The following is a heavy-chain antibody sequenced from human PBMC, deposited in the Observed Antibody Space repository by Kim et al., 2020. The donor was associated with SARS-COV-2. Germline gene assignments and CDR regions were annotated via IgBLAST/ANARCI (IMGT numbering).Heavy chain of an antibody. CDR1: GFTFNDHA. CDR2: IMWNSDGI. V-gene: IGHV3-9*01. J-gene: IGHJ6*02. CDR3: TKDVLAGGADV. Sequence: GGSLRLCCIASGFTFNDHAMHWVRQAPGKGLEWVSGIMWNSDGIGYADSVKGRFTTSIDNAKNSLYLQMNSLRPEDTALYYCTKDVLAGGADVWGQGTAVIVSS. D-gene: IGHD3-3*02.